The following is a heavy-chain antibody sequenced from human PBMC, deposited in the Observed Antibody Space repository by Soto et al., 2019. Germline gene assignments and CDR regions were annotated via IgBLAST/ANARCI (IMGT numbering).Heavy chain of an antibody. J-gene: IGHJ4*02. D-gene: IGHD3-10*01. CDR2: ISYSGST. V-gene: IGHV4-31*03. CDR1: GGSIISGNYY. CDR3: ARVGAWFGDLSPLDY. Sequence: TLSLTCTVSGGSIISGNYYWIWIRQHPGKGLEWIGYISYSGSTYYNPSLKSRLTISRDTSKNQFSLKVISVTAADTAVYYCARVGAWFGDLSPLDYWGQGTLVTVSS.